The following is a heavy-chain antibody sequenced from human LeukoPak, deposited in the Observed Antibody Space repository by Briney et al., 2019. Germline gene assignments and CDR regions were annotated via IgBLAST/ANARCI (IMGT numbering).Heavy chain of an antibody. J-gene: IGHJ4*02. CDR2: IYHSGST. CDR3: ARGVYYGSGSYYKKGPFDY. D-gene: IGHD3-10*01. CDR1: GGSISSSSYY. Sequence: SETLSLTCTVSGGSISSSSYYWGWIRQPPGKGLEWIGSIYHSGSTYYNPSLKGRVTISVDTSKNQFSLKLSSVTAADTAVYYCARGVYYGSGSYYKKGPFDYWGQGTLVTVSS. V-gene: IGHV4-39*07.